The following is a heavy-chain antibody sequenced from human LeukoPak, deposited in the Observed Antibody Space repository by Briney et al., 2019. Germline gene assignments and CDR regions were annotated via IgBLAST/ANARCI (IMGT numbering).Heavy chain of an antibody. V-gene: IGHV1-46*01. Sequence: GASVKVSCTASGYTFTSYYMHWVRQAPGQGLEWMGIINPSGGSTSYAQKFQGRVTMTRDTSTSTVYMELSSLRSEDTAVYYCARDKVDYDFWSGYYDYWGQGTLVTVSS. CDR3: ARDKVDYDFWSGYYDY. D-gene: IGHD3-3*01. J-gene: IGHJ4*02. CDR1: GYTFTSYY. CDR2: INPSGGST.